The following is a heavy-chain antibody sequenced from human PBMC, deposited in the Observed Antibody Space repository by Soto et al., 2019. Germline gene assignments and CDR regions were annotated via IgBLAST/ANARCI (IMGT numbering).Heavy chain of an antibody. J-gene: IGHJ4*02. CDR3: AKGLSMVRGVIMDYFDY. D-gene: IGHD3-10*01. V-gene: IGHV3-43*01. CDR2: LSWDGGST. CDR1: GFTFDDYT. Sequence: EVQLVESGGVVVQPGGSLRLSCAASGFTFDDYTMHWVRQAPGKGLEWVSLLSWDGGSTYYADSVKGRFTISRDNSNHSLYLQMNSLRTEDTALYCCAKGLSMVRGVIMDYFDYWGQGTLVTVSS.